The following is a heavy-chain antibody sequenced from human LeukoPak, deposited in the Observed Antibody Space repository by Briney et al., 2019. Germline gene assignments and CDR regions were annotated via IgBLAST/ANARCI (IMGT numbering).Heavy chain of an antibody. J-gene: IGHJ6*03. CDR2: IYSGGST. Sequence: GGSLRLSCAASGFTVSSNYMSWVRQAPGKGLEWVSVIYSGGSTYYADSVKGRFTISRDNSKNTLYLQMNSLRAEDTAVYYCARVLGDILTGYYYYYMDVWGKGTTVTIS. V-gene: IGHV3-53*01. CDR1: GFTVSSNY. CDR3: ARVLGDILTGYYYYYMDV. D-gene: IGHD3-9*01.